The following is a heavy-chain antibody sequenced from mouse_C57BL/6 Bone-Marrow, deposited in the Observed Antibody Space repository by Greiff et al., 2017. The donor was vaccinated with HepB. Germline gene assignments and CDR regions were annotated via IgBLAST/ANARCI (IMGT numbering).Heavy chain of an antibody. CDR3: ARSYYYGSSYRYFDV. D-gene: IGHD1-1*01. J-gene: IGHJ1*03. CDR1: GYTFTSYW. CDR2: IYPSDSET. Sequence: VQLQQPGAELVRPGSSVKLSCKASGYTFTSYWMDWVKQRPGQGLEWIGNIYPSDSETHYNQKFKDKATLTVDKSSSTAYMQLSSLTSEDSAVYYCARSYYYGSSYRYFDVWGTGTTVTVSS. V-gene: IGHV1-61*01.